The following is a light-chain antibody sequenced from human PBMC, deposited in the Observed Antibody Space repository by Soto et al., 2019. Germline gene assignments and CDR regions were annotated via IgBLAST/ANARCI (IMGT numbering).Light chain of an antibody. V-gene: IGLV2-18*02. CDR2: DVS. Sequence: QCALTQPPSVSGSPGQSVAISCTGTSSDVGSSNGVSWYQQPPGTAPKLMIYDVSNRPSGVPDRFSGSKSGNTASLTISGLQAEDEADYYCSSYTSSSTYVFGSGTKVTVL. CDR3: SSYTSSSTYV. J-gene: IGLJ1*01. CDR1: SSDVGSSNG.